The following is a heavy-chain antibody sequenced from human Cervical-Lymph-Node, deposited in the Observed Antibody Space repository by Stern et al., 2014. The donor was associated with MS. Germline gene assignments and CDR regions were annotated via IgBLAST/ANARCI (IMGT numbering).Heavy chain of an antibody. J-gene: IGHJ4*02. CDR2: ISYDGNHK. CDR1: GFTFSSYG. D-gene: IGHD2-8*01. Sequence: VQLLESGGAVVQPGRSLRLSCAASGFTFSSYGMHWVRKAPGKGLEWVTVISYDGNHKYYAASVKGRFTISRDNSKNTLHLQMNSVTPDDTAIYYCARDYEDTSMLFDHWGQGTLVTVSS. V-gene: IGHV3-30*03. CDR3: ARDYEDTSMLFDH.